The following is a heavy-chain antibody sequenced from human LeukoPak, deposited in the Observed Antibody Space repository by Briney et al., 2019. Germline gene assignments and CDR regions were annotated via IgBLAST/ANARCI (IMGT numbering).Heavy chain of an antibody. Sequence: ASVKVSCKASGYTFTSYDINWVRQATGQGLEWMGWMNPNSGNTGYAQKFQGRVTITRNTSISTAYMELSSLRSEDTAVYYCARGRDSSSWFNWFDPWGRGTLVTVSS. CDR1: GYTFTSYD. V-gene: IGHV1-8*03. D-gene: IGHD6-13*01. J-gene: IGHJ5*02. CDR2: MNPNSGNT. CDR3: ARGRDSSSWFNWFDP.